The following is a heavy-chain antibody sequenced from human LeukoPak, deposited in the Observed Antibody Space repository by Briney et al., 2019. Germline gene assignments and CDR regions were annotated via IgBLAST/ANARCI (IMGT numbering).Heavy chain of an antibody. CDR2: ISYSGGT. J-gene: IGHJ5*02. CDR3: ARRVIMSATGVPDTWLDP. Sequence: TSETLSLTCTVSGGSISRYYWTWIRQPPGKGLEWVGHISYSGGTKYNPSLQSRVTISIDTSKNPFSLNLSSVTAADTAVYYCARRVIMSATGVPDTWLDPWGQGILVTVSS. CDR1: GGSISRYY. V-gene: IGHV4-59*08. D-gene: IGHD2-8*02.